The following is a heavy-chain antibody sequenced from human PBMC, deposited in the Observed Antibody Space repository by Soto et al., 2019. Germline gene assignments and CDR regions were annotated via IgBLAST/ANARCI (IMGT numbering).Heavy chain of an antibody. Sequence: EVQLVESGGGLVQPGGSLRLSCAASGFTFSSYWMHWVRQAPGKGLVWVSRINSDGSSTSYADSVKGRFTISRDNSKNTLFLQMNSLRSEDTAVYYCAGRIAVAGTLAYWGQGILVTVSS. CDR1: GFTFSSYW. CDR2: INSDGSST. J-gene: IGHJ4*02. D-gene: IGHD6-19*01. CDR3: AGRIAVAGTLAY. V-gene: IGHV3-74*01.